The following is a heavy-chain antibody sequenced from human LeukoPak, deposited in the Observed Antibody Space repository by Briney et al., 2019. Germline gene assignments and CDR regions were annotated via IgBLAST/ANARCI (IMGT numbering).Heavy chain of an antibody. CDR1: GFGFGQYE. V-gene: IGHV3-48*03. J-gene: IGHJ4*02. D-gene: IGHD3-22*01. Sequence: GGSLRLSCAASGFGFGQYEMNWVRQAPGKGLEWIAYISVRAGTIYYGDFAEGRFSISRDDAKNSLYLQMNSLRAEDTAVYYCARGWFLSGGLDPTTYDYWGQGTLVTVSS. CDR3: ARGWFLSGGLDPTTYDY. CDR2: ISVRAGTI.